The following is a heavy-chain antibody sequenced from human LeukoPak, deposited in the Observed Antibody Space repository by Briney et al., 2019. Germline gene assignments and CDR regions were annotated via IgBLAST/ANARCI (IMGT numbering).Heavy chain of an antibody. V-gene: IGHV3-21*01. CDR2: ISTSSSYI. CDR1: GFTLNTYT. CDR3: ARDRETVAGTLGWFDP. J-gene: IGHJ5*02. Sequence: GGSLRLSCAASGFTLNTYTMKWVRQAPGKGLEWVSSISTSSSYIYYADSVKGRFTISRDNARKSLYLQMNSLRAEDTAVYYCARDRETVAGTLGWFDPWGQGTLVTVSS. D-gene: IGHD6-19*01.